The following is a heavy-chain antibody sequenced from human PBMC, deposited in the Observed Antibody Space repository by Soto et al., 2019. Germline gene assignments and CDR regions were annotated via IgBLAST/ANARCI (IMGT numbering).Heavy chain of an antibody. CDR1: GFSLSTSGMC. CDR3: ARIQVGRYFDWQIQVGVFDI. J-gene: IGHJ3*02. D-gene: IGHD3-9*01. CDR2: IDWHDDK. V-gene: IGHV2-70*01. Sequence: SGPTLVNPTQTLTLTCTFSGFSLSTSGMCVSWIRQPPGKALERLALIDWHDDKYYSTSLKTRLTISKDTSKNQVFLTLTNMDPVDTATYYCARIQVGRYFDWQIQVGVFDIWGQGTMVTVSS.